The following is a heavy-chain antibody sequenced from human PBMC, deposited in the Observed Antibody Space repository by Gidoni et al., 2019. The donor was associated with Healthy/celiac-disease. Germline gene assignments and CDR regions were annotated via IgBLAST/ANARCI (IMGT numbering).Heavy chain of an antibody. CDR1: GFTFSSYR. V-gene: IGHV3-30-3*01. CDR2: ISYDGSNK. J-gene: IGHJ4*02. CDR3: ARLGGEVLWFGELSGVY. Sequence: QVQLVESGGGVVQPGRSLRLSCAASGFTFSSYRMHWVRQAPGKGLEWVAVISYDGSNKYYADSVKGRFTISRDNSKNTLYLQMNSLRAEDTAVYYCARLGGEVLWFGELSGVYWGQGTLVTVSS. D-gene: IGHD3-10*01.